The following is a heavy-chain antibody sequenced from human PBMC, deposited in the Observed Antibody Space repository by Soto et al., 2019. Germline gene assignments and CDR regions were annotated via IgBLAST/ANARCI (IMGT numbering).Heavy chain of an antibody. CDR3: ARGMTTVTTLDY. Sequence: PSETLSLTCTVSGGSISSYYWSWIRQPPGKGLEWIGYIYYSGSTNYNPSLTSRVTISVDTSKNQFSLKLSSVTAADTAVHYCARGMTTVTTLDYWGQGTLVTVSS. J-gene: IGHJ4*02. D-gene: IGHD4-4*01. V-gene: IGHV4-59*08. CDR1: GGSISSYY. CDR2: IYYSGST.